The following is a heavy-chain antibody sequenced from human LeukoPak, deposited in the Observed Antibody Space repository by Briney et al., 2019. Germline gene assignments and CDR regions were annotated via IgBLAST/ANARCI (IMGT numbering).Heavy chain of an antibody. Sequence: PGGSLRLSCAASGFTFSSYWMHWVRPVLGKGLVWVSHIKSDGSSTSYADSVKGRFTISRDNATNTLYLQMNSLRAEDTAVYYCARDRGYGFDYWGQGTLVTVSS. CDR2: IKSDGSST. CDR3: ARDRGYGFDY. V-gene: IGHV3-74*01. J-gene: IGHJ4*02. D-gene: IGHD5-18*01. CDR1: GFTFSSYW.